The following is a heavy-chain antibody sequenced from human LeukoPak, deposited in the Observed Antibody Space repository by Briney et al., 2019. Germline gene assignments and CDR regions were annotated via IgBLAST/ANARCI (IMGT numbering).Heavy chain of an antibody. D-gene: IGHD1-1*01. CDR3: ARGRVSSSTWYSTYYYYFYMDV. Sequence: SQTLSLTCTVSGGSISSATYYWSWIRQPAGKGLEWIGRIYTGGSTNYNPSLNGRVSISRDTTKNLFSLRLRSVTAADTAVYFCARGRVSSSTWYSTYYYYFYMDVWGKGTTVTVSS. V-gene: IGHV4-61*02. CDR1: GGSISSATYY. J-gene: IGHJ6*03. CDR2: IYTGGST.